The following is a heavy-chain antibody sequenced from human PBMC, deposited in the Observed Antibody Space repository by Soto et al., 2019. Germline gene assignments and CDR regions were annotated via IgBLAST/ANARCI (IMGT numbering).Heavy chain of an antibody. CDR2: IWYDGDKK. CDR3: ARGSAGSESLVVVPAIDFYSFDT. D-gene: IGHD3-10*01. V-gene: IGHV3-33*01. Sequence: QVQLVESGGGVVQPGRSLRLSCAASGFTLSSYGMHWVRQAPGKGLAWVAVIWYDGDKKYYADSVKVRFTISRDESKNTVYLHMSSLRGEDTGVYYCARGSAGSESLVVVPAIDFYSFDTWGQGTLVSVSS. J-gene: IGHJ4*02. CDR1: GFTLSSYG.